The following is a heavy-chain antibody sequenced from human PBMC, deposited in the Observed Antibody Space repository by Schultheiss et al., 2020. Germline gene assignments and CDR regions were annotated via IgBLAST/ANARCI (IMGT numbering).Heavy chain of an antibody. CDR2: IKLKSDGGTT. J-gene: IGHJ4*02. D-gene: IGHD1-7*01. CDR1: GFTFSNAW. CDR3: TTNWNYVH. Sequence: GESLKISCVASGFTFSNAWMTWVRQAPGKGLEWVGHIKLKSDGGTTDYAAPVQGRFTISRDDSKNTLYLQMNSLKIEDTAVYYCTTNWNYVHWGQGTLVTGSS. V-gene: IGHV3-15*01.